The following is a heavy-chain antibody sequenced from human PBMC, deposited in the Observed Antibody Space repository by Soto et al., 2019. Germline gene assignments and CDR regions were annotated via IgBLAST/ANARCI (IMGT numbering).Heavy chain of an antibody. J-gene: IGHJ6*02. CDR1: GFTFSSYS. CDR3: ARYVVYAPYYYYGMDV. V-gene: IGHV3-21*01. CDR2: ISSSSSYI. D-gene: IGHD2-8*02. Sequence: EVQLLESGGGLVKPGGSLRLSCAASGFTFSSYSMNWVRQAPGKGLEWVSSISSSSSYIYYADSVKGRFTISRDNAKNSLYLQLNSLRAEDTAVYYCARYVVYAPYYYYGMDVWGQGTTVTVSS.